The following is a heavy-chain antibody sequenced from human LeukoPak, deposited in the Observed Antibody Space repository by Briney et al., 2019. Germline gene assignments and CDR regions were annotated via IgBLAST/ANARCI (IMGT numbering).Heavy chain of an antibody. Sequence: GASVKVSCKASDYTFSSYGISWVRQAPGQGLEWMGWISGYNGNTKYAQNLQGRVTMTTDTSTTTAYMELRSLRSDDTAVYYCARGRYYDSGSYDEAFDIWGQGTAVTVSS. CDR3: ARGRYYDSGSYDEAFDI. V-gene: IGHV1-18*01. CDR2: ISGYNGNT. D-gene: IGHD3-22*01. CDR1: DYTFSSYG. J-gene: IGHJ3*02.